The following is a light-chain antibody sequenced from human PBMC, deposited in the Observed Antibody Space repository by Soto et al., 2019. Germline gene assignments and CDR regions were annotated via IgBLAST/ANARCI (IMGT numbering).Light chain of an antibody. V-gene: IGLV2-23*01. J-gene: IGLJ2*01. CDR1: SSDVGSYNL. Sequence: QSALTQPASVSGSPGQSITISCTGTSSDVGSYNLVSWYQQHPGKAPKLMIYEATKRPSGVSNRFSGSKSGNTASLTISGLEAEDEADYYCCSYSGSSTYAFGAGTKLTVL. CDR3: CSYSGSSTYA. CDR2: EAT.